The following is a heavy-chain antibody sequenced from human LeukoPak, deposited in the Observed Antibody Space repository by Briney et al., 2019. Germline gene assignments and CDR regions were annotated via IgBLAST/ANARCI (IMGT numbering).Heavy chain of an antibody. CDR3: ARKFGRGTFDI. D-gene: IGHD3-16*01. CDR2: IYSNGDT. J-gene: IGHJ3*02. Sequence: PSQTLSLTCTVSGVYITNGLYFWNWIRQPAGKGLEWIRRIYSNGDTNYNPSLKSRVTISQDRTRNQFSLKLSSVTAADTAVYYCARKFGRGTFDIWGQGTLVTVSS. V-gene: IGHV4-61*02. CDR1: GVYITNGLYF.